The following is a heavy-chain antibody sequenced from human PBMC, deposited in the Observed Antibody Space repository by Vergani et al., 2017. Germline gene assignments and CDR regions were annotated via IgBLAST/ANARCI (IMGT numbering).Heavy chain of an antibody. CDR3: SRGRGYCFGYSDY. J-gene: IGHJ4*02. D-gene: IGHD5-18*01. CDR1: GFSLSRCW. Sequence: EVQLVESGGGLVQPGGSLRLSCAASGFSLSRCWMSWVRQAPEKGLEWVAFIRNKAYGGTTEYAASVKGRFTISRDDSKRLVYLQLSGLKTEDTAVYFCSRGRGYCFGYSDYWGQGTMVTVSS. V-gene: IGHV3-49*04. CDR2: IRNKAYGGTT.